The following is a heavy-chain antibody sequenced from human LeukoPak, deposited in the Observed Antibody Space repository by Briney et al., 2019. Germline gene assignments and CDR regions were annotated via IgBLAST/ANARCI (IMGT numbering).Heavy chain of an antibody. CDR3: ARRGVVAPDY. CDR2: IWYDGSNK. D-gene: IGHD2-15*01. V-gene: IGHV3-33*01. J-gene: IGHJ4*02. CDR1: GFTFSSYG. Sequence: GGSLRLSCAASGFTFSSYGMHWVRQAPGKGLEWLADIWYDGSNKYYADSVRGRFTISRDNSKNTLYLQMNGPRAEDTAVYYCARRGVVAPDYWGQGTLVTVSS.